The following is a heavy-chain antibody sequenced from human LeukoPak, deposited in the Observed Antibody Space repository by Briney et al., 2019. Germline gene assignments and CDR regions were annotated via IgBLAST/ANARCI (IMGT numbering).Heavy chain of an antibody. J-gene: IGHJ4*02. CDR3: ARSYSSGWFYFDD. CDR1: GASISSAY. Sequence: PSETLSLTCTVSGASISSAYWSWVRRPPEKGLEWIGYIHYSGRPTYNPSLKSRVTMSVDTSKNQFSLQLTSVTAADTAVFYCARSYSSGWFYFDDWGQGTLVTVSS. D-gene: IGHD6-19*01. V-gene: IGHV4-59*08. CDR2: IHYSGRP.